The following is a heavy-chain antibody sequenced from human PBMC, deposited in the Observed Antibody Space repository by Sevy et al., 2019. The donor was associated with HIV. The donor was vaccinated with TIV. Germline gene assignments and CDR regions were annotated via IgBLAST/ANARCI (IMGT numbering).Heavy chain of an antibody. CDR1: GGSGGSISDYY. V-gene: IGHV4-59*01. D-gene: IGHD2-15*01. CDR3: ARGGTSLFAP. J-gene: IGHJ5*02. Sequence: SETLSLTCSVSGGSGGSISDYYWSWIRQPPGKGLEWIGYINYSRSTKFNPSLKSRVTISVDTSKNQFSLKLTSVTAADTAVYYCARGGTSLFAPRGQGTLVTVSS. CDR2: INYSRST.